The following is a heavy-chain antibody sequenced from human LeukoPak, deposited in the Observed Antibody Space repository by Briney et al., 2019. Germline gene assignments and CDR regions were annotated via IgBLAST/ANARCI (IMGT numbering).Heavy chain of an antibody. Sequence: PSETLSLTCTVSGGSISSSSYYWGWIRQPPGKGLEWVGSIYYSGNTYYNPSLKSRVTISVDASKTQFSLKLNSVTAADTAVYYCARGSRELYYFDYWGQGTLVTVSS. D-gene: IGHD1-7*01. V-gene: IGHV4-39*07. CDR3: ARGSRELYYFDY. J-gene: IGHJ4*02. CDR1: GGSISSSSYY. CDR2: IYYSGNT.